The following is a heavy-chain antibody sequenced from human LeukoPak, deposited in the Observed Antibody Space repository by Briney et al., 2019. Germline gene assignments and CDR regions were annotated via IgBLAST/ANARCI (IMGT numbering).Heavy chain of an antibody. J-gene: IGHJ4*02. V-gene: IGHV4-31*03. Sequence: PSETLSLTCTVSGASISSGVYYWSWIRQHPEKGLEWIGYIFYSGSTYYNPSLKSRVTISVDTSKNQFSLKLNSVSAADTAVYYCARMVEEDYFDYWGQGTLVTVSS. CDR2: IFYSGST. CDR3: ARMVEEDYFDY. D-gene: IGHD2-15*01. CDR1: GASISSGVYY.